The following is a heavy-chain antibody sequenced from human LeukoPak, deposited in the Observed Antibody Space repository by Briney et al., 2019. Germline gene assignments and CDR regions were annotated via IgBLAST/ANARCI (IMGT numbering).Heavy chain of an antibody. D-gene: IGHD6-13*01. J-gene: IGHJ4*02. V-gene: IGHV1-8*01. Sequence: GASVKVSCKASGYTFTSYDINWVRQATGQGLGWMGWMNPNSGNTGYAQKFQGRVTMTRNTSISTAYMELSSLRSEDTAVYYCARRIAAAGTPLGFWGQGTLVTVSS. CDR1: GYTFTSYD. CDR3: ARRIAAAGTPLGF. CDR2: MNPNSGNT.